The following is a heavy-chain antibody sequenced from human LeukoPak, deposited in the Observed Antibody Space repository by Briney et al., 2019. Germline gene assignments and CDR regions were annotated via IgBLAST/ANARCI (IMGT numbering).Heavy chain of an antibody. CDR1: GGSISSSSYY. CDR3: ARDRLAGTLYYYYYGMDV. Sequence: SETLSLTCTVSGGSISSSSYYWSWIRQPPGKGLEWIGYIYYSGSTNYNPSLKSRVTISVDTSKNQFSPKLSSVTAADTAVYYCARDRLAGTLYYYYYGMDVWGQGTTVTVSS. V-gene: IGHV4-61*01. J-gene: IGHJ6*02. D-gene: IGHD3-3*02. CDR2: IYYSGST.